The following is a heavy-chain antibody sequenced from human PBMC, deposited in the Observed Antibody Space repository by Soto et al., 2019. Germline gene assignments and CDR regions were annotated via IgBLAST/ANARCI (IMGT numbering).Heavy chain of an antibody. J-gene: IGHJ4*02. CDR3: AKGLGEPLYFDS. CDR1: GFTFKSFA. Sequence: EVQMLESGGGLVQPGGSLRLSCVVSGFTFKSFAMTWVRQAPGKGLEWVSSISGAGINAYYADSVRGRFTISRDNSENTLYLQVNSLRAVDTALYYCAKGLGEPLYFDSWGQGTLVSVSS. CDR2: ISGAGINA. V-gene: IGHV3-23*01.